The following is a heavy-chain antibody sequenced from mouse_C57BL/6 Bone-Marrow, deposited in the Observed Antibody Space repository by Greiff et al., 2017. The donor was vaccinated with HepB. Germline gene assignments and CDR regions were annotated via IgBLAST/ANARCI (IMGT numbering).Heavy chain of an antibody. CDR1: GFTFSSYG. V-gene: IGHV5-6*01. J-gene: IGHJ2*01. Sequence: EVQGVESGGDLVKPGGSLKLSCAASGFTFSSYGMSWVRQTPDKRLEWVATISSGGSYTYYPDSVKGRFTISRDNAKNTLYLQMSSLKSEDTAMYYWERGAGGDYWGQGTTLTVSS. CDR3: ERGAGGDY. CDR2: ISSGGSYT.